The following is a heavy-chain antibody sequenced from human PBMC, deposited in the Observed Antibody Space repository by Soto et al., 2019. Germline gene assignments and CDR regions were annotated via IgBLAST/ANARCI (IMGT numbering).Heavy chain of an antibody. V-gene: IGHV3-74*01. Sequence: EVQLVESGGGLVQPGGSLRLSCAASGFTFSSYWMHWVRQAPGKGLVWVSRINSDGSSTSYADSVKGRFTISRDNAQNTLYLQMNSLRAEDTAVYYCARSNDFWSGVDAFDIWGQGTMVTVSS. D-gene: IGHD3-3*01. CDR2: INSDGSST. CDR3: ARSNDFWSGVDAFDI. J-gene: IGHJ3*02. CDR1: GFTFSSYW.